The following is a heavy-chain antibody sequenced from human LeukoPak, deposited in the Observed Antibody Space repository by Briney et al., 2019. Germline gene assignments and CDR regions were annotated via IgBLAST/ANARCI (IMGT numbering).Heavy chain of an antibody. Sequence: SETLSLTCSVSGYSITSGYFWGWIRQPPGKGLEWIGSIYHSGSTYYNPSLKSRVTVSVDTSKNQSSLELISVTAADTAVYYCARHFWGSENWFDPWGQGTLVTVSS. CDR2: IYHSGST. CDR1: GYSITSGYF. D-gene: IGHD7-27*01. CDR3: ARHFWGSENWFDP. J-gene: IGHJ5*02. V-gene: IGHV4-38-2*02.